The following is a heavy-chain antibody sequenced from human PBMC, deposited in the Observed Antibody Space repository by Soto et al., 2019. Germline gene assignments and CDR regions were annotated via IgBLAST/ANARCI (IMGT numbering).Heavy chain of an antibody. V-gene: IGHV1-18*01. CDR1: GYTFTRYG. Sequence: QVQLVQSGAEVKKPGASVKVSCKASGYTFTRYGITWVRQAPGQGLEWVGWISAYNGNTNYAQKLQGRVTMTKDTPTSTVYMELRSLRSDDTAVYYCARLDSDYDYFSAMDVWGQGTTVTVSS. J-gene: IGHJ6*02. CDR2: ISAYNGNT. CDR3: ARLDSDYDYFSAMDV. D-gene: IGHD5-18*01.